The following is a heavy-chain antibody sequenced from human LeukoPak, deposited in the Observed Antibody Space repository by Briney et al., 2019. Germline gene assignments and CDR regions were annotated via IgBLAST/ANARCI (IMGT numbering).Heavy chain of an antibody. V-gene: IGHV3-23*01. Sequence: GGSLRLFCEASGFTFGSYAMYWVRQAPGKGLEWVAGIFGSGGSPHYADSVRGRFTISRDNSKNTVYLQVNSLRADDTAVYYCGKTTTGYSSGQKPARPVDSWGQGTLVTVSS. D-gene: IGHD5-18*01. J-gene: IGHJ4*02. CDR1: GFTFGSYA. CDR2: IFGSGGSP. CDR3: GKTTTGYSSGQKPARPVDS.